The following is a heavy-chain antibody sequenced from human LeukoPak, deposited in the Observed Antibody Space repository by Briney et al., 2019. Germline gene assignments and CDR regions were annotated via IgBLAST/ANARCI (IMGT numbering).Heavy chain of an antibody. CDR3: ARLYRKTYKWNDQPDY. V-gene: IGHV4-39*07. CDR1: GGSISSGSYY. CDR2: FHYSGST. Sequence: SETLSLTCTVSGGSISSGSYYWGWIRQPPGKGLEWIGTFHYSGSTYYNPSLKSRVTISVNMSKNQFSLKLISVTAADTAVYYCARLYRKTYKWNDQPDYWGQGTLVTVSS. J-gene: IGHJ4*02. D-gene: IGHD1-20*01.